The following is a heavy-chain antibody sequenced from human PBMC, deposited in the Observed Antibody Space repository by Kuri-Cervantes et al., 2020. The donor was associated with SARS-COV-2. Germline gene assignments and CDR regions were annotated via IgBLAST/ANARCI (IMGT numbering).Heavy chain of an antibody. CDR2: IYHSGST. V-gene: IGHV4-38-2*02. CDR3: AREGGLRYHDAFDI. J-gene: IGHJ3*02. CDR1: GYSISRGYY. Sequence: SETLSLTCTVSGYSISRGYYWGWLRPPPGKGLEWIESIYHSGSTYYNPSLKSRVTISVDTTKNQFYRKLSSVTAADTAVYYCAREGGLRYHDAFDIWGHGTMVTVSS. D-gene: IGHD1-26*01.